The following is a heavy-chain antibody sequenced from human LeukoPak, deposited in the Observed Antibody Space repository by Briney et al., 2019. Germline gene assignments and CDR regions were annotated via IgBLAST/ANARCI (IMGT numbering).Heavy chain of an antibody. V-gene: IGHV4-61*02. J-gene: IGHJ5*02. Sequence: PSETLSLTCTVSGGSISSGTYYWSWIRQPAGKGLEWIGRIYTSGSTNYNPSLKSRVTTSIDTSNNQFSLRLRFVTAADTAVYYCARDPGTTGEVKFDPWGQGTLVTVSS. CDR2: IYTSGST. CDR3: ARDPGTTGEVKFDP. CDR1: GGSISSGTYY. D-gene: IGHD4-17*01.